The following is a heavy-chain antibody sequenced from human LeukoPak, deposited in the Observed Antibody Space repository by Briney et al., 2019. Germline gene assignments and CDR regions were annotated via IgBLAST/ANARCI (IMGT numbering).Heavy chain of an antibody. CDR1: GVSITSYY. CDR3: ARHVPSTSSDAFDI. J-gene: IGHJ3*02. Sequence: SETLSLTCTVSGVSITSYYWSWIRQPPGKGLEWIGYIYYTGSTIYSPSLKSRITISVDTSKNQFFLKLSSVTAADTAVYYCARHVPSTSSDAFDIWGQGTMVTVSS. CDR2: IYYTGST. V-gene: IGHV4-59*08.